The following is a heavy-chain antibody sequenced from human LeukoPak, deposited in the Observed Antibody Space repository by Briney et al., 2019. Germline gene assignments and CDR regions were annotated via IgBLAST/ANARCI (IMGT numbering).Heavy chain of an antibody. J-gene: IGHJ4*02. CDR2: ISYDGSNK. D-gene: IGHD6-13*01. CDR1: GFTFSSYA. Sequence: PGGSLRLSCAASGFTFSSYAMHWVRQAPGKGLEWVAVISYDGSNKYYADSVKGRFTISRDNSKNTLYLQMNSLRAEDTAVYYCVLAAAGIRGDYWGQGTLVTVSS. CDR3: VLAAAGIRGDY. V-gene: IGHV3-30-3*01.